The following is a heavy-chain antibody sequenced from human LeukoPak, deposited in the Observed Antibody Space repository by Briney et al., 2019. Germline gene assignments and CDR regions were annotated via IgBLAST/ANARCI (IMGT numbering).Heavy chain of an antibody. CDR2: ISAYNGNT. CDR1: GYTFTSYG. D-gene: IGHD1-26*01. V-gene: IGHV1-18*01. CDR3: ARVEWELTDDWFDP. Sequence: ASVKVSCRASGYTFTSYGISWVRQAPGQGLEWMGWISAYNGNTNYAQKLQGRVTMTTDTSTSTAYMELRSLRSDDTAVYYCARVEWELTDDWFDPWGQGTLVTVSS. J-gene: IGHJ5*02.